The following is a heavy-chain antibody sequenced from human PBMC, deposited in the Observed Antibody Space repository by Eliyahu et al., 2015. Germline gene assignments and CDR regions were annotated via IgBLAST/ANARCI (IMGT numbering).Heavy chain of an antibody. V-gene: IGHV4-59*01. D-gene: IGHD3-10*01. CDR2: IYYSGGT. CDR1: GGSISSYY. J-gene: IGHJ4*02. CDR3: ASGEVYFDY. Sequence: QVQLQESGPGLVKPSETLSLTCPVPGGSISSYYWSWIRQPPGKGLEWIGYIYYSGGTNYNPSLKSRVTISLDTSKNQVSLKLSFVTAADTAVYYCASGEVYFDYWGQGTLVTVSS.